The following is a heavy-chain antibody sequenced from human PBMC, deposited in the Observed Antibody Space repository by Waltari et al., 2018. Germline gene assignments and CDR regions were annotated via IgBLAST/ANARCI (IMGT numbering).Heavy chain of an antibody. Sequence: EVQLVESGGGLIQPGGYLRLSCAASGFTVSRTYIAWVRQAPGKGLEWVSVSYSGGSTYYADSVKGRFTISRDNSKNTLYLQMNSLRAEDTAVYYCARLNSGATTFNWFDPWGQGTLVTVSS. CDR1: GFTVSRTY. V-gene: IGHV3-53*01. J-gene: IGHJ5*02. D-gene: IGHD1-26*01. CDR3: ARLNSGATTFNWFDP. CDR2: SYSGGST.